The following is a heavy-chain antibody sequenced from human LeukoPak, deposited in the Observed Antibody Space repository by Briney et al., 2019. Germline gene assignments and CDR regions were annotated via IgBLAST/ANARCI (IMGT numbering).Heavy chain of an antibody. CDR1: GFTFSNYA. D-gene: IGHD5-18*01. J-gene: IGHJ4*02. CDR3: AKGGYSYGYFGY. Sequence: PGGSLRLSCAASGFTFSNYAMSWGRQAPGKGLEWVSVISSGGNTYFADSVKGRFTISRDNSENTLYLQMNSLRAEDSAVYYCAKGGYSYGYFGYWGQGILATVSS. CDR2: ISSGGNT. V-gene: IGHV3-23*01.